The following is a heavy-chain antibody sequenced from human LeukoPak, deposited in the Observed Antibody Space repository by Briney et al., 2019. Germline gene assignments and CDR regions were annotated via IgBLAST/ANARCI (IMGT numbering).Heavy chain of an antibody. V-gene: IGHV1-24*01. D-gene: IGHD4-17*01. CDR2: FDPEDGET. CDR3: ATVRPHDYGDYGGGSWLNY. J-gene: IGHJ4*02. CDR1: GYTLTELS. Sequence: ASVTVSCKVPGYTLTELSMHWVRQAPGKGLEWMGGFDPEDGETIYAQKFQGRVTMTEDTSTDTAYMELSSLRSEDTAVYYCATVRPHDYGDYGGGSWLNYWGQGTLVTVSS.